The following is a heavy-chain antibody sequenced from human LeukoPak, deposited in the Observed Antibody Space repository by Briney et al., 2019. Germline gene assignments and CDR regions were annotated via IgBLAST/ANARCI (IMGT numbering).Heavy chain of an antibody. V-gene: IGHV4-59*01. CDR2: IYYSGST. CDR1: GGSTSSYY. Sequence: SETLSLTCTVSGGSTSSYYWSWIRQPPGKGLEWIGYIYYSGSTNYNPFLKSRVTISVDTSKNQFSLKLSSVTAADTAVYYCARDGQQLEANAFDIWGQGTMVTVSS. J-gene: IGHJ3*02. CDR3: ARDGQQLEANAFDI. D-gene: IGHD6-13*01.